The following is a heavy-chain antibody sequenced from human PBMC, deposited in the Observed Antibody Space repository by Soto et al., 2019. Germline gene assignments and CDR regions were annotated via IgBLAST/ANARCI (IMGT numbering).Heavy chain of an antibody. V-gene: IGHV3-23*01. Sequence: GGSLRLSCAASGFTFSSYAMSWVRQAPGRGLEWVSSISGSGASTYYADSVKGRFTISRDNSKSTLYLEMNSLRAEDTALYYCAKVSSSSFPRDYWGQGTLVTVSS. CDR2: ISGSGAST. D-gene: IGHD6-6*01. J-gene: IGHJ4*01. CDR1: GFTFSSYA. CDR3: AKVSSSSFPRDY.